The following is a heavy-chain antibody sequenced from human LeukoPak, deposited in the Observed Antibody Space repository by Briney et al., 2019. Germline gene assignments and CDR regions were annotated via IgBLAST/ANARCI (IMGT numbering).Heavy chain of an antibody. CDR3: ARAEDYDFWSAWDY. CDR1: GDTLTKNA. D-gene: IGHD3-3*01. CDR2: INPNSGGT. V-gene: IGHV1-2*02. Sequence: ASVKVSCKASGDTLTKNAISWLRQAPGQGLEWMGWINPNSGGTNYAQKFQGRVTMTRDTSISTAYMELSRLRSDDTAVYYCARAEDYDFWSAWDYWGQGTLVTVSS. J-gene: IGHJ4*02.